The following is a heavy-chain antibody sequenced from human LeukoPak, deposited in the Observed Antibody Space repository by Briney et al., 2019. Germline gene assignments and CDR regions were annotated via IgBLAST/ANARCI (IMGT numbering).Heavy chain of an antibody. CDR1: GFTFSSYW. D-gene: IGHD6-19*01. Sequence: PGGSLRLSCAASGFTFSSYWMSWVRQAPGKGLEWVSGINWNGGSTGYADSVKGRFTISRDNAKNSLYLQMNSLRAEDTALYYCARDDGQWLPFDYWGQGTLVTVSS. V-gene: IGHV3-20*04. CDR3: ARDDGQWLPFDY. J-gene: IGHJ4*02. CDR2: INWNGGST.